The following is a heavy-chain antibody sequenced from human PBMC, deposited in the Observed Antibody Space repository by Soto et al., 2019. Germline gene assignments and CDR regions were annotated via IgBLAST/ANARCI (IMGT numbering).Heavy chain of an antibody. CDR1: GGSISSYF. J-gene: IGHJ4*02. D-gene: IGHD6-13*01. CDR2: VYYTGTT. V-gene: IGHV4-59*01. Sequence: LSLTCTVSGGSISSYFYIWVRQPPGKGLEWIGSVYYTGTTDYNPSLKSRVTISVDTSKTQFSLNLRSVTAADTAVYYCARDLAAVPRAFDYWGRGTLVTVS. CDR3: ARDLAAVPRAFDY.